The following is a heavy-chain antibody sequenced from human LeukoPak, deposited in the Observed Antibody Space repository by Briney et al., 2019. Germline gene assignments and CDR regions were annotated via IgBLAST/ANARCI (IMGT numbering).Heavy chain of an antibody. J-gene: IGHJ4*02. Sequence: QPGGSLRLSCAASGFTFSNYWMSWVRQAPGKGLEWVGNINQDGGGKNYVDSVKGRFTISRDNAKNSLLLQVNSLRAEDTAVYYCARDVGGSLDYWGQGTLVTVSS. CDR3: ARDVGGSLDY. CDR2: INQDGGGK. D-gene: IGHD1-26*01. CDR1: GFTFSNYW. V-gene: IGHV3-7*05.